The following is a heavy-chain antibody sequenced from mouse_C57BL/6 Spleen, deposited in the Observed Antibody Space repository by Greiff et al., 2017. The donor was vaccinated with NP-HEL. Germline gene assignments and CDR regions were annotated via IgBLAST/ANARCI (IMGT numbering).Heavy chain of an antibody. Sequence: GGGLVQPKGSLKLSCAASGFSFNTYAMNWVRQAPGKGLEWVARIRSKSNNYATYYADSVKDRFTISRDDSESMLYLQMNNLKTEDTAMYYCVSLTGTMDYWGQGTSVTVSS. CDR3: VSLTGTMDY. CDR2: IRSKSNNYAT. D-gene: IGHD4-1*01. J-gene: IGHJ4*01. V-gene: IGHV10-1*01. CDR1: GFSFNTYA.